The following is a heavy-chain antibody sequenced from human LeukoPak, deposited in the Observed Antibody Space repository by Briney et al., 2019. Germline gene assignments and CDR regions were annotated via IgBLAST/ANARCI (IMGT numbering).Heavy chain of an antibody. V-gene: IGHV5-51*01. D-gene: IGHD1/OR15-1a*01. CDR1: GYDFTNSW. Sequence: GESLKISCKGSGYDFTNSWIAWVRQMPGKGLEWMGIIYPGDSDTRYSPSFQGQVTISADKSISTAYLLWSSLKASDTATYYCAINNPRGYYYMDAWGKGTTVTVS. CDR3: AINNPRGYYYMDA. CDR2: IYPGDSDT. J-gene: IGHJ6*03.